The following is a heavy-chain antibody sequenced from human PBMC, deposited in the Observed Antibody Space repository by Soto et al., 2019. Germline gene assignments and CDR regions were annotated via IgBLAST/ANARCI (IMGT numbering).Heavy chain of an antibody. V-gene: IGHV4-30-4*01. CDR3: ARDRSNSPDYFDY. CDR2: IYYNGRT. Sequence: SETLSLSCTVSGVSINSDDYYWTWIRQPPGKGLEWIGYIYYNGRTSYNPSLQSRVTISIDTSNNHFSLKLNSVSAADSAVYYCARDRSNSPDYFDYWGQGTLVTVSS. J-gene: IGHJ4*02. CDR1: GVSINSDDYY. D-gene: IGHD6-6*01.